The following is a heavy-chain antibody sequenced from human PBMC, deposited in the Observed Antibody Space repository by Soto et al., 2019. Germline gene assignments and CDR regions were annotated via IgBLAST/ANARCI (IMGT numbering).Heavy chain of an antibody. CDR2: SSYGGAT. CDR1: GGSLRDVGHF. CDR3: ATDPAGAPLNRFES. J-gene: IGHJ5*01. Sequence: QVQLRESGPGLMKPSQTLSLTCTVSGGSLRDVGHFWTWLRQRPGSGLEWGGYSSYGGATYYSPSLQSRVSLSVDTSKIQFSLALNSVTAADTATYYCATDPAGAPLNRFESWGHGTLVTVSS. V-gene: IGHV4-31*03.